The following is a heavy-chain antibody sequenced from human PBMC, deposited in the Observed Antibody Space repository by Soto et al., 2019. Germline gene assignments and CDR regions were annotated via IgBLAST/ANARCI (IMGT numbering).Heavy chain of an antibody. CDR1: GYTFTSYG. V-gene: IGHV1-18*01. Sequence: QVQLVQSGAEVKKPGASVKVSCKASGYTFTSYGISWVRQAPGQGLEWMGWISAYNGNTNYAQKLQGRVTMTTDTSTSTAYMELRSLRSDYTAVYYCARDKHIVVVVAATGRWFDPWGQGTLVTVSS. D-gene: IGHD2-15*01. CDR2: ISAYNGNT. CDR3: ARDKHIVVVVAATGRWFDP. J-gene: IGHJ5*02.